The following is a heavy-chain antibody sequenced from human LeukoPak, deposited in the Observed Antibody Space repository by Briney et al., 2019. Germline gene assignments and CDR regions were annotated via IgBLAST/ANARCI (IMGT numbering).Heavy chain of an antibody. CDR3: ARKGVGATTGAFDI. CDR1: GYTFTDYY. Sequence: ASVKVSCKASGYTFTDYYIHWVRQAPGQGLEWMGWINPNSGGTNHAQKFQGRVTMTRDTSISTAYMELSRVRSDDTAVYYCARKGVGATTGAFDIWGQGTMVTVSS. V-gene: IGHV1-2*02. D-gene: IGHD1-26*01. CDR2: INPNSGGT. J-gene: IGHJ3*02.